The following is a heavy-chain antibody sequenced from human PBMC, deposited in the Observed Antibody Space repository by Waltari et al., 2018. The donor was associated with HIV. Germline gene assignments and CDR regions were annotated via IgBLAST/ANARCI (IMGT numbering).Heavy chain of an antibody. V-gene: IGHV4-59*02. Sequence: QVRLQESGPGLVKPSETLSLTCTVSGVSVTSYYWNWIRQSPEKGREWIGSVHHTGASKCNPPLRSRVSMSVDTSNNEITLSLTSATAADTAVYYCARWCDTNCHTFDIWGQGTSVTVSS. CDR3: ARWCDTNCHTFDI. CDR1: GVSVTSYY. D-gene: IGHD2-8*01. J-gene: IGHJ3*02. CDR2: VHHTGAS.